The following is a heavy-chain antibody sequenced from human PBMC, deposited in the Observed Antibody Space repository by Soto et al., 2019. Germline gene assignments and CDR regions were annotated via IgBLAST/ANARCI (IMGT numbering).Heavy chain of an antibody. D-gene: IGHD2-15*01. V-gene: IGHV2-70*11. CDR3: ARIVVVAATYGTDAFDI. J-gene: IGHJ3*02. CDR2: IDWDDDK. CDR1: GFSLSTSGMC. Sequence: GSGPTLVNPTRTVTLTCTFSGFSLSTSGMCVSWIRQPPGKALEWLARIDWDDDKYYSTFLKTRLTISKDTSKNQVVLTMTNMDPVDTATYYCARIVVVAATYGTDAFDIWGQGTMVTVSS.